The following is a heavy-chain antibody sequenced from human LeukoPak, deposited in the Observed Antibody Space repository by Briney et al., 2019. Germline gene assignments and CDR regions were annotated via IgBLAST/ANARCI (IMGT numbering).Heavy chain of an antibody. CDR1: GNFISDYY. CDR2: IHYSGST. Sequence: SETLSLTCTVSGNFISDYYWSWIRQPPGKGLEWIGYIHYSGSTNYNASLKSRVTILVDTSKNQFSLKLSSVTAADTAVYYCARDHVVVVGGKNYFYGMDVWGQGTTVTVSS. J-gene: IGHJ6*02. CDR3: ARDHVVVVGGKNYFYGMDV. D-gene: IGHD2-15*01. V-gene: IGHV4-59*01.